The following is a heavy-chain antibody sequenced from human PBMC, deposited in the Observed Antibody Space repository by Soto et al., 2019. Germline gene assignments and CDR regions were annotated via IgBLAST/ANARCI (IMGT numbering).Heavy chain of an antibody. CDR1: GHTFTGYY. Sequence: GASVKVSCKASGHTFTGYYMHWVRQAPGQGLEWMGWINPNSGGTNYAQKFQGWVTMTRDTSISTAYMELSRLRSDDTAVYYCARGPPITMIVVSWFDPWGQGTLVTVSS. V-gene: IGHV1-2*04. CDR2: INPNSGGT. J-gene: IGHJ5*02. D-gene: IGHD3-22*01. CDR3: ARGPPITMIVVSWFDP.